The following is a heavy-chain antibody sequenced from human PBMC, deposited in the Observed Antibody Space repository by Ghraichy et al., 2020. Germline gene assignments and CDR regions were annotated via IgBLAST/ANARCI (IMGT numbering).Heavy chain of an antibody. CDR1: EFTFDGYP. CDR2: LGADGRSP. CDR3: AKEGGRLGEGAFDV. V-gene: IGHV3-23*01. D-gene: IGHD3-10*01. Sequence: SCAVSEFTFDGYPMTWVRQAPGKGLEWVSTLGADGRSPFYADSVKGRFTISRDKSKRTMYLQMNSLRADDTAVYYCAKEGGRLGEGAFDVWGQGTKVTVSS. J-gene: IGHJ3*01.